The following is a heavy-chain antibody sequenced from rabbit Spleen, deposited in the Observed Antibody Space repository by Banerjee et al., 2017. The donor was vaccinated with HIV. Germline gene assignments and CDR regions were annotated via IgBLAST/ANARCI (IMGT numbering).Heavy chain of an antibody. CDR2: IYGGSSGST. J-gene: IGHJ6*01. CDR3: ARDTGSSFSSYGMDL. D-gene: IGHD8-1*01. V-gene: IGHV1S40*01. CDR1: GFSFSSAYD. Sequence: QSLEESGGDLVKPGASLTLTCAASGFSFSSAYDMCWVRQAPGKGLEWIACIYGGSSGSTYSATWAKGRFTISKTSSTTVTLQMTSLTAADTATYFCARDTGSSFSSYGMDLWGPGTLVTVS.